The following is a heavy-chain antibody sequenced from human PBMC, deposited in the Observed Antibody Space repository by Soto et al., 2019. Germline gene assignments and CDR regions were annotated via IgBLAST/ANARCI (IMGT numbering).Heavy chain of an antibody. CDR2: ISVYNGNT. J-gene: IGHJ4*02. D-gene: IGHD2-15*01. Sequence: ASAKVSCKASGYTFTSYGISWVRQAPGQGLEWMGWISVYNGNTNSAKKFQGRVTMTTDTSTSTAYMELRSLRSDDTAVYYCARDDCSGGSCYLDYWGQGTLVTVSS. CDR3: ARDDCSGGSCYLDY. V-gene: IGHV1-18*01. CDR1: GYTFTSYG.